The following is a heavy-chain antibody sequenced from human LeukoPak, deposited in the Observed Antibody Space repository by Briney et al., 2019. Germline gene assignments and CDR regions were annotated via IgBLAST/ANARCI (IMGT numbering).Heavy chain of an antibody. J-gene: IGHJ4*02. Sequence: GASVKVSCKASGYTFTGYYMHWVRQAPGQGLEWMGWINPNSGGTNYAQKFQGRVTMTRDTSISTAYMELSRLRSDDTAVYYYATPGGLDSNYIFDYWGQGTLVTVSS. CDR2: INPNSGGT. V-gene: IGHV1-2*02. D-gene: IGHD4-11*01. CDR1: GYTFTGYY. CDR3: ATPGGLDSNYIFDY.